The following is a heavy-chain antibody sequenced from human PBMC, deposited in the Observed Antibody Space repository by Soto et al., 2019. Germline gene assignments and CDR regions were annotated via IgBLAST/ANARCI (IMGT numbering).Heavy chain of an antibody. V-gene: IGHV4-34*01. D-gene: IGHD3-16*02. CDR3: SRVGHDYIWGSYRPYYFDY. CDR2: INHSGST. CDR1: GGSFSGYY. J-gene: IGHJ4*02. Sequence: SETLSLTCAVYGGSFSGYYWSWIRQPPGKGLEWIGEINHSGSTNYNPSLKSRVTISVDTSKNQFSLKLSSVTAADTAVYYCSRVGHDYIWGSYRPYYFDYWGQGTLVTVSS.